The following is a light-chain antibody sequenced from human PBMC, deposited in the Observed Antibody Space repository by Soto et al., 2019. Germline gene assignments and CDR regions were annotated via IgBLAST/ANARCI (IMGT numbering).Light chain of an antibody. CDR3: SSYAASNIFDYV. V-gene: IGLV2-8*01. J-gene: IGLJ1*01. Sequence: QSALTQPPSASGSPGQSVTISCTGTSSDVGGYNYVSWYQQHPGKAPKLMIYEVSKRPSGVPDRFSGSKSGNTASLTVSGLQAEDEADYYCSSYAASNIFDYVFGTGTKVTVL. CDR1: SSDVGGYNY. CDR2: EVS.